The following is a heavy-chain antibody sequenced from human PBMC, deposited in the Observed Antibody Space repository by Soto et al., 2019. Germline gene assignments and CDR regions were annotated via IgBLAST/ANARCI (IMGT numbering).Heavy chain of an antibody. CDR1: GFTFSTYG. D-gene: IGHD2-2*01. CDR2: ISYDGNNK. J-gene: IGHJ6*02. Sequence: QVQLVESGGGVVQPGRSLRLSCAASGFTFSTYGMHWVRQAPGKGLEWVAVISYDGNNKYYADSVKGRLTISRDNSKNTLYLQMNSLRAEDTAVYYCAKGQHCSTTSCYFYYYGMDVWGQGTTVAVSS. V-gene: IGHV3-30*18. CDR3: AKGQHCSTTSCYFYYYGMDV.